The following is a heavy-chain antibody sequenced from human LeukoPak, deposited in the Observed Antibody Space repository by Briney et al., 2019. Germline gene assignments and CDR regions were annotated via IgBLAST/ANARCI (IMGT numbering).Heavy chain of an antibody. Sequence: SETLSLTYTVSGGSISSHYWSWIRQPPGKGLEWIGYIYTSGSTNYNPSLKSRVTISVDTSKNQFSLKLSSVTAADTAVYYCARRRYDFWSGYPLHYYYYYMDVWGKGTTVTVSS. D-gene: IGHD3-3*01. CDR2: IYTSGST. CDR1: GGSISSHY. J-gene: IGHJ6*03. CDR3: ARRRYDFWSGYPLHYYYYYMDV. V-gene: IGHV4-4*09.